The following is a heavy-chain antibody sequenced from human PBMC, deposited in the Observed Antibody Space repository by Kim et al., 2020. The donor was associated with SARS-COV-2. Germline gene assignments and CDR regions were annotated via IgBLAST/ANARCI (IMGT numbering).Heavy chain of an antibody. Sequence: SETLSLTCTVSGGSITSDHWTWIRQPAGKGLEWIGRFSTSWDTKYNPSLKSRVAISVDTSKNQFSLKVSSVTAADTAVYYCVKGVVGATAFDIWGLGTVVTVSS. CDR2: FSTSWDT. V-gene: IGHV4-4*07. CDR1: GGSITSDH. J-gene: IGHJ3*02. D-gene: IGHD1-26*01. CDR3: VKGVVGATAFDI.